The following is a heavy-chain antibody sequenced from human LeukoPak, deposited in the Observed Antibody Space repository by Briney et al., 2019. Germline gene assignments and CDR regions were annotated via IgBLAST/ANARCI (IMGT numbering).Heavy chain of an antibody. J-gene: IGHJ5*01. CDR1: GRSFSGYY. V-gene: IGHV4-34*01. CDR2: INHSGST. Sequence: SETLSLTCAVYGRSFSGYYWSWIRQPPGKGLEWIGEINHSGSTNYNPSLKSRVTISVDTPKNQFTLKLSAVTAAHTAVYYFESGLNVVVAAVPWGQGTLVTVSS. D-gene: IGHD2-2*01. CDR3: ESGLNVVVAAVP.